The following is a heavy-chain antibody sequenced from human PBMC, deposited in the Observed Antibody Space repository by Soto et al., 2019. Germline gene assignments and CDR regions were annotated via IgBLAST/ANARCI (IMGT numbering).Heavy chain of an antibody. CDR3: EKVLILGATVHYFDY. Sequence: GGSLRLSCAASGFTFSSYAMSWVRQAPGKGLEWVSAISGSGGSTYYADSVKGRFTISRDNSKNTLYLQMNSLRAEDTAVYYCEKVLILGATVHYFDYWGQGTLVTVSS. CDR1: GFTFSSYA. D-gene: IGHD1-26*01. V-gene: IGHV3-23*01. CDR2: ISGSGGST. J-gene: IGHJ4*02.